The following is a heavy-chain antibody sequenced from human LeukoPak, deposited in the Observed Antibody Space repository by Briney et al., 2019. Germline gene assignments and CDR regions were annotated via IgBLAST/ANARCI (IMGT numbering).Heavy chain of an antibody. CDR1: GFTFSTYS. Sequence: GGSLRLSCAASGFTFSTYSMNWVRQAPGKGLEWVSSISTSSTYIYYADSVKGRFTISRDNAKNSLYLQMNSLRAEDTGVYYCARHEPVITLSSYYYGMDVWGPGTTVTVSS. D-gene: IGHD1-14*01. CDR3: ARHEPVITLSSYYYGMDV. V-gene: IGHV3-21*01. J-gene: IGHJ6*02. CDR2: ISTSSTYI.